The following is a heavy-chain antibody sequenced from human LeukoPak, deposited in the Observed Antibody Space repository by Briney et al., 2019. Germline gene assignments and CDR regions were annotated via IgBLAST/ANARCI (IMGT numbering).Heavy chain of an antibody. CDR3: ARDHPDIAAAASAFDI. D-gene: IGHD6-13*01. V-gene: IGHV4-31*03. Sequence: PSETLSLTCTVSGGSISSGGYYWSWIRQHPGKGLEWIGYIYYSGSTYYHPSLKSRVTISVDTSKNQFSLKLSSVTAADTAVYYCARDHPDIAAAASAFDIWGQGTMVTVSS. CDR1: GGSISSGGYY. J-gene: IGHJ3*02. CDR2: IYYSGST.